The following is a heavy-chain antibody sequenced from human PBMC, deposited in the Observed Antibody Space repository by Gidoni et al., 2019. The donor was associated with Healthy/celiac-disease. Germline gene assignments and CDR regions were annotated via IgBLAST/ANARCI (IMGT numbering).Heavy chain of an antibody. CDR3: ARLLTSSRYFDY. CDR2: IYYSGST. Sequence: QVQLQESGPGLVKPSETLSLTCTVSGCSISSYYWSWIRQPPGKGLEWIGYIYYSGSTNYNPSLKSRVTMSVDTSKNQFSLKLGSVTAADTAVYYCARLLTSSRYFDYWGQGTLVTVSS. J-gene: IGHJ4*02. D-gene: IGHD2-2*01. CDR1: GCSISSYY. V-gene: IGHV4-59*08.